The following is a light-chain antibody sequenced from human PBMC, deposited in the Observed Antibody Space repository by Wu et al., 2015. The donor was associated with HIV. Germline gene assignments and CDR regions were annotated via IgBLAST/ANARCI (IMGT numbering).Light chain of an antibody. V-gene: IGKV3-20*01. CDR3: QLYGTSPQVT. J-gene: IGKJ4*01. CDR1: QSVSSSY. CDR2: GAS. Sequence: EIVLTQSPGTLSLSPGERATLSCRASQSVSSSYLAWYQQKPGQAPRLLIYGASSRATGIPDRFSGSGSGTDFTLTIRRLEPEDFAVYYCQLYGTSPQVTFGGGTKVEIK.